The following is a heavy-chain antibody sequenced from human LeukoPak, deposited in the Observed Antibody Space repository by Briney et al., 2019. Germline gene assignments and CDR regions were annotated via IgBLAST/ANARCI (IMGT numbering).Heavy chain of an antibody. J-gene: IGHJ5*02. CDR1: GFTFSTYA. Sequence: GGSLRLSCAASGFTFSTYAMNWVRQAPGKGLEWIADITISGHTKNYADSVKGRFTISRDNARTSLYLQMNSLRVEDTGVYYCARGDPHADLWGQGTLVTVSS. V-gene: IGHV3-48*04. CDR3: ARGDPHADL. CDR2: ITISGHTK.